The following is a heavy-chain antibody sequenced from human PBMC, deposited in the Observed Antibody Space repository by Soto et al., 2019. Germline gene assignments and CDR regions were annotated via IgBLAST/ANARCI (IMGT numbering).Heavy chain of an antibody. CDR1: GGTFSTYA. D-gene: IGHD5-18*01. J-gene: IGHJ4*02. Sequence: QVQLVQSGAEVKKPESSVKVSCKAPGGTFSTYAISWVRQAPGQGLEWMGGIIPMFGTANYAQRFQDRVTLTSDESTSTVYVELSSLRSEDTAVYFCASGIQLWLRRINNGYSGWGQGTLVTVSS. V-gene: IGHV1-69*05. CDR3: ASGIQLWLRRINNGYSG. CDR2: IIPMFGTA.